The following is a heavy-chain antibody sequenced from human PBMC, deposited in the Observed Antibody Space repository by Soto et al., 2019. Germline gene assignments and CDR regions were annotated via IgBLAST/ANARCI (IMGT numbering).Heavy chain of an antibody. D-gene: IGHD3-10*01. Sequence: QMQLVQSGPEVKKPGTSVRVSCKASGFTFTSSAMQWVRQARGQRLEWIGWIVVGSGNTNYAQKFQERVTITRDMSATTAYMELSSLRSEDTAVYYCAADDPYYYGSGSYYYYYYGMDVWGQGTTVTVSS. V-gene: IGHV1-58*02. CDR1: GFTFTSSA. CDR2: IVVGSGNT. CDR3: AADDPYYYGSGSYYYYYYGMDV. J-gene: IGHJ6*02.